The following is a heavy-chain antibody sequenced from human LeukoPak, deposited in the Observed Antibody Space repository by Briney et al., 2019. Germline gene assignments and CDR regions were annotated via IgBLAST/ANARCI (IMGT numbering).Heavy chain of an antibody. Sequence: ASVKVSCKASGYTFTSYGISWVRQAPGQGLEWMGWISAYNGNTNYAQKLQGRVTMTTDTSTSTAYMELRSLRSDDTAVYYCARDSPGGQDSSGYNPHYWYYGMDVWGQGTTVTVSS. CDR3: ARDSPGGQDSSGYNPHYWYYGMDV. J-gene: IGHJ6*02. CDR2: ISAYNGNT. V-gene: IGHV1-18*01. D-gene: IGHD3-22*01. CDR1: GYTFTSYG.